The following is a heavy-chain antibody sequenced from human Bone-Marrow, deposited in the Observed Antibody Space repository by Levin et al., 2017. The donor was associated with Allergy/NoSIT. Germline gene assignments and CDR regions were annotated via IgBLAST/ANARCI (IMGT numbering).Heavy chain of an antibody. Sequence: LGESLKISCQGSGYTFPVYWIGWVRQMPGKGFEWMGIIHPGDSNIRYSPSFQGQVTISADKSTSTAYLRWASLKASDTAVYYCVRRLFSSWDYYFDFWGQGTQVTVSS. J-gene: IGHJ4*02. V-gene: IGHV5-51*01. CDR1: GYTFPVYW. D-gene: IGHD3-16*01. CDR2: IHPGDSNI. CDR3: VRRLFSSWDYYFDF.